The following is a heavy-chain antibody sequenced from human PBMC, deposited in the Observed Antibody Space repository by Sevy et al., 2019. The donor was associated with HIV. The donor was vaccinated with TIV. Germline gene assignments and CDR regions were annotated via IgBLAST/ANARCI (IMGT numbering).Heavy chain of an antibody. V-gene: IGHV3-23*01. J-gene: IGHJ4*02. CDR1: GFIFSSYA. Sequence: GGSLRLSCEASGFIFSSYAMSWVRQAPGKGLEWVSGINGGGDSTCYADSVKGRFTISRDNSKKVLNLQMNSLRAEDTAFYYCAKDYYGVGGYYFDYWGQGTLVTVSS. D-gene: IGHD4-17*01. CDR2: INGGGDST. CDR3: AKDYYGVGGYYFDY.